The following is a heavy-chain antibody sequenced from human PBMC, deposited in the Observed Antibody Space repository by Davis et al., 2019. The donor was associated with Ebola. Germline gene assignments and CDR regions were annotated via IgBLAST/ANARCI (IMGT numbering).Heavy chain of an antibody. CDR3: AKDLLDTWSNCFDS. Sequence: GESLKISCVGSGFTFSNYGIHWVRQAPGKGLEWVAFMRTGENEKYFLDSVKGRFTISRDNSKRTRYLQMNSLRVEDTAVYYCAKDLLDTWSNCFDSWGQGILVTVSS. J-gene: IGHJ4*02. CDR1: GFTFSNYG. CDR2: MRTGENEK. V-gene: IGHV3-30*02. D-gene: IGHD3-3*01.